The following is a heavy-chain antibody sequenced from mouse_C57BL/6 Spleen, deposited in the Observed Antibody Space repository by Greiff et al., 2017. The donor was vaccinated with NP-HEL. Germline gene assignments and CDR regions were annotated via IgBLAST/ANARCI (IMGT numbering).Heavy chain of an antibody. CDR2: ISSGGDYI. CDR3: TREGPAYAMDY. J-gene: IGHJ4*01. CDR1: GFTFSSYA. Sequence: EVMLVESGEGLVKPGGSLKLSCAASGFTFSSYAMSWVRQTPEKRLEWVAYISSGGDYIYYADTVKGRFTISRDNARNTLYLQMSSLKSEDTAMYYCTREGPAYAMDYWGQGTSVTVSS. V-gene: IGHV5-9-1*02.